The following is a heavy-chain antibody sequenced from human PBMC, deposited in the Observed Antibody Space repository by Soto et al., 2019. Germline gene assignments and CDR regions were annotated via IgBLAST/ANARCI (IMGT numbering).Heavy chain of an antibody. CDR3: ARDRGVAPPVAGNTHYYYYMDV. V-gene: IGHV1-18*01. J-gene: IGHJ6*03. CDR1: GYSFTNYG. CDR2: ISAYNGNT. Sequence: QDRLVQSGVEVKKPGASVRVSCKASGYSFTNYGITWVRQAPGQGFEWMGWISAYNGNTNYAQKFQGRVTLTTDASRSPASLELRSLGLDAPAVNYCARDRGVAPPVAGNTHYYYYMDVWGKGTTVTVSS. D-gene: IGHD6-19*01.